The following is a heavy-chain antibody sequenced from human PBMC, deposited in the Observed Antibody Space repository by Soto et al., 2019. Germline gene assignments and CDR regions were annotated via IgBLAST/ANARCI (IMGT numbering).Heavy chain of an antibody. D-gene: IGHD2-15*01. CDR1: GGSINNNY. CDR3: ARLITGGYSDY. CDR2: VYSTGST. J-gene: IGHJ4*02. V-gene: IGHV4-59*08. Sequence: SETLSLTCTVSGGSINNNYWIWVRQPPGKGLEWIGYVYSTGSTNSSPSLKTRVTISVDTSKNQFSLNLSSVTAADTAVYYCARLITGGYSDYWGQGTLVTVSS.